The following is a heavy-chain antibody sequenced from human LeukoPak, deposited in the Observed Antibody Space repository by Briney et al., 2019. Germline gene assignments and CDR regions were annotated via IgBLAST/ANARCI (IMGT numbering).Heavy chain of an antibody. J-gene: IGHJ4*02. CDR3: ARDLTTVVTHHFDY. CDR1: GFTFSSYS. Sequence: PGGSLRLSCAASGFTFSSYSMNWVRQAPGKGLEWVSYIGSSSITIYYADSVKGRFTISRDNAKNSLYLQMNSLRAEDTAVYYCARDLTTVVTHHFDYWGQGTLVTVSS. V-gene: IGHV3-48*04. D-gene: IGHD4-23*01. CDR2: IGSSSITI.